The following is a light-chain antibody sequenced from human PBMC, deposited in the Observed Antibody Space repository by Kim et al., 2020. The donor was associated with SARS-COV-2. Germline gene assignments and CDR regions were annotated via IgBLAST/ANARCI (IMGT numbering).Light chain of an antibody. CDR1: QNIDIS. J-gene: IGKJ4*01. Sequence: FPGECAARFCRASQNIDISLAWYQQTPGQAPMLLIDDAAMRAAGIPDRFSGSGSGTDFTLTIGGVAPVDFATYDCQQRGSWPPALTFGGGTKLEIK. CDR2: DAA. V-gene: IGKV3-11*01. CDR3: QQRGSWPPALT.